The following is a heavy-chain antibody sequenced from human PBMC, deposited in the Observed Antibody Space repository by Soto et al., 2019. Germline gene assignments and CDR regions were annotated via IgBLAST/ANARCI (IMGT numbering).Heavy chain of an antibody. CDR1: GFTFSSYT. D-gene: IGHD4-17*01. Sequence: GGSMRLSCAASGFTFSSYTMNWVRQAPGKGLEWVSSISSSSIYIYYADSLKGRFTVSRDNTRNSLYLQMNSLRADDTAVYYCARDRTVTDFDYWGQGTLVTVSS. CDR2: ISSSSIYI. J-gene: IGHJ4*02. V-gene: IGHV3-21*01. CDR3: ARDRTVTDFDY.